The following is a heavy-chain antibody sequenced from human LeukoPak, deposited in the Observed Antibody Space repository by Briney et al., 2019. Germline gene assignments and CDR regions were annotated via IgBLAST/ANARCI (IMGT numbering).Heavy chain of an antibody. Sequence: ASETLSLACTVSGGSISSYYWSWIRQPPGKGLEWIGYIYYSGSTNYNPSLKSRVTISVDTSKNQFSLKLSSVTAADTAVYYCARQGYYDSSGFPDYWGQGTLVTVSS. CDR1: GGSISSYY. CDR2: IYYSGST. D-gene: IGHD3-22*01. CDR3: ARQGYYDSSGFPDY. V-gene: IGHV4-59*08. J-gene: IGHJ4*02.